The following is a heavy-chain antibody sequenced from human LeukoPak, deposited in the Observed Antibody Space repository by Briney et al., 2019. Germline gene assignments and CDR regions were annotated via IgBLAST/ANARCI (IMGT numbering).Heavy chain of an antibody. CDR3: AKNRGAGSHYYYHMNV. CDR1: GFTFSSYA. D-gene: IGHD1-26*01. Sequence: GGSLRLSCAASGFTFSSYAMHWVRQAPGKGLEWVAVISYDGSNKYYADSVKGRFTISRDNSKNTLYLQVNSLRAEDTAVYYCAKNRGAGSHYYYHMNVWGKGTTVTVSS. J-gene: IGHJ6*03. CDR2: ISYDGSNK. V-gene: IGHV3-30-3*02.